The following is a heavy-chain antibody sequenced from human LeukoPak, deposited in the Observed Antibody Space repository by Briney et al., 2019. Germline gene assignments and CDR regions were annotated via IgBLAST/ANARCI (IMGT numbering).Heavy chain of an antibody. CDR1: GFTFSSYS. CDR2: ISSSSSYI. D-gene: IGHD3-10*01. CDR3: ARDTYGSGSYSGY. Sequence: GGSLRLSCAASGFTFSSYSMNWVRQAPGKGLEWVSSISSSSSYIYYADSVKGRSTISRDNAKNSLYLQMNSLRAEDTAVYYCARDTYGSGSYSGYWGQGTLVTVSS. V-gene: IGHV3-21*01. J-gene: IGHJ4*02.